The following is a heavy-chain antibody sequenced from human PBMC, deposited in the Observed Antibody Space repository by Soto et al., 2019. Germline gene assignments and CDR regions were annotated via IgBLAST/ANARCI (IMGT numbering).Heavy chain of an antibody. Sequence: QVQLVQSGAEVKKPGTSVKVSCKASGYTFTTYFIHWVRQAPGQGLEWMGIINPTVHTTSYAQKFQGRVTMTSDTSTSTVYMELSSLRSEDRAVYYCARDVRCYNRDYWGQGTLVTVSS. CDR2: INPTVHTT. J-gene: IGHJ4*02. D-gene: IGHD2-15*01. CDR1: GYTFTTYF. CDR3: ARDVRCYNRDY. V-gene: IGHV1-46*01.